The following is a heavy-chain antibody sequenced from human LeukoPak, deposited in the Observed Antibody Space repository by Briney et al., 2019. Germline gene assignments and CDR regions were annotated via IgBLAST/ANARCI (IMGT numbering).Heavy chain of an antibody. V-gene: IGHV1-2*06. CDR1: GYTFTGYY. J-gene: IGHJ4*02. Sequence: ASVKVSCKASGYTFTGYYMHWVRQAPGQGLEWMGRINPNSGGTNYAQKFQGRVTMTRDTSISTAYMELSRLRSDDTAVYYCARVYCSGGSCYLYYFDYWGQGTLVTVSS. D-gene: IGHD2-15*01. CDR2: INPNSGGT. CDR3: ARVYCSGGSCYLYYFDY.